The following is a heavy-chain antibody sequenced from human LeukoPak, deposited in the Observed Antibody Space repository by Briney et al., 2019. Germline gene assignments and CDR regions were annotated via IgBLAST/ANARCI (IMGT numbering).Heavy chain of an antibody. D-gene: IGHD5-24*01. V-gene: IGHV3-23*01. CDR1: GFTFSTSA. CDR3: ARWVSYYDY. Sequence: GGSLRLSCAASGFTFSTSAMNWVRRAPGKGLEWVSAIDGAGGYTIYSGSAKGRFTISRDNSRNTVYLQMNSLRAEDTAIYYCARWVSYYDYWGQGTLVTVSS. J-gene: IGHJ4*02. CDR2: IDGAGGYT.